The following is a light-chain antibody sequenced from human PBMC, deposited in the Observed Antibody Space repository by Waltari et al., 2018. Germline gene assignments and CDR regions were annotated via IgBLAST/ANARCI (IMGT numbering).Light chain of an antibody. Sequence: QSVLTQPPSVSAAPGQRVTISCPGGSSNIGKNYLPWYRQFPGTAPKRLIYENSERPSGIPGRFSGSKSGTSATLDITGLQAGDEADYYCGTWDSSLSGAVFGGGTHLTVL. CDR3: GTWDSSLSGAV. J-gene: IGLJ7*01. CDR1: SSNIGKNY. V-gene: IGLV1-51*02. CDR2: ENS.